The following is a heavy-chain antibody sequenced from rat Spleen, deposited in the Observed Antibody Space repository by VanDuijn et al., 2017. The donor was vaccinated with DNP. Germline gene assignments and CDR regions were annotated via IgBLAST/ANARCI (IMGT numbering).Heavy chain of an antibody. CDR2: ISTSGSKI. V-gene: IGHV5-25*01. J-gene: IGHJ3*01. D-gene: IGHD1-4*01. CDR1: GFTFSDFY. Sequence: EVQLVESGGGLVQPGRSQKLSCAASGFTFSDFYMAWVRQAPKKGLEWVATISTSGSKIYYPDSVKGRFTISRDNANRTLYLQMDSLRPEDTATYYCATSPGPNWFAYWGQGTLVTVSS. CDR3: ATSPGPNWFAY.